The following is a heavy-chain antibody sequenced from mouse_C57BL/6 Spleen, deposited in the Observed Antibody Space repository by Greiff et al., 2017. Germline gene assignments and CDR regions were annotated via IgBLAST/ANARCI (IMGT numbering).Heavy chain of an antibody. Sequence: QVQLQQPGAELVKPGASVKMSCKASGYTFTSYWITWVKQRPGQGLEWIGDIYPGSGSTNYNEKFKSKATLTVDTSSSTAYLQLSSLTSEDSAVYYCARGITTVVATDYAMDDWGQGTSVTVSS. CDR2: IYPGSGST. CDR1: GYTFTSYW. J-gene: IGHJ4*01. CDR3: ARGITTVVATDYAMDD. D-gene: IGHD1-1*01. V-gene: IGHV1-55*01.